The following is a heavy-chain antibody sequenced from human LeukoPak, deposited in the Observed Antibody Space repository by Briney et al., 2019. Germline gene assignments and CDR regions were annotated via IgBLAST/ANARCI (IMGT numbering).Heavy chain of an antibody. CDR2: IYYSGSS. D-gene: IGHD2-2*02. CDR3: ARIPRSYYYYYYMDV. CDR1: GGSISGYH. Sequence: PSETLSLTCNVSGGSISGYHWSWIRQPPGKGLEWLGYIYYSGSSNYNPSLKSRVTMSADTSKNQFSLKLSSVTAADTAVYYCARIPRSYYYYYYMDVWGKGATVTVSS. J-gene: IGHJ6*03. V-gene: IGHV4-59*01.